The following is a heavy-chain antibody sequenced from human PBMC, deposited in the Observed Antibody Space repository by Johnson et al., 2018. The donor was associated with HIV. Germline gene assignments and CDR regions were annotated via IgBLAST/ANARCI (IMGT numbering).Heavy chain of an antibody. Sequence: QVHLVESGGGVVQPGRSLRLSCAASGFTFSSYGMHWVRQAPGKGLEWVAVISYDGSNKYYADSVKGRFTISRDNSKNTLYLQMNSLRAEDTALYYCAGGRIGAFDIWGQGTMVTVSS. CDR3: AGGRIGAFDI. D-gene: IGHD2-15*01. J-gene: IGHJ3*02. CDR1: GFTFSSYG. CDR2: ISYDGSNK. V-gene: IGHV3-33*08.